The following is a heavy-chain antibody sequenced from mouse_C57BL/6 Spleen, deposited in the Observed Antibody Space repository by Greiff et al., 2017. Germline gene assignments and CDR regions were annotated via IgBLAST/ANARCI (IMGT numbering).Heavy chain of an antibody. Sequence: QVQLQQSGAELVRPGTSVKVSCKASGYAFTNYLIEWVKQRPGQGLEWIGVINPGSGGTNYNEKFKGKATLTADKSSSTAYMQLSSLTSEDSAVYFCAGYGSSRFAYWGQGTLVTVSA. V-gene: IGHV1-54*01. D-gene: IGHD1-1*01. CDR3: AGYGSSRFAY. CDR2: INPGSGGT. J-gene: IGHJ3*01. CDR1: GYAFTNYL.